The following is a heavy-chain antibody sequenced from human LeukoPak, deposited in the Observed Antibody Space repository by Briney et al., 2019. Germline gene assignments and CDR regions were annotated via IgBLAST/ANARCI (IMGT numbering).Heavy chain of an antibody. V-gene: IGHV3-30*02. Sequence: GGSLRLSCAASGFTFSNYEMNWVRQAPGKGLEWVAFIRYDGSNKYYADSVKGRFTISRDNSKNTLYLQMNSLRAEDTAVYYCAKGGSVFGVVINSYFDYWGQGTLVTVSS. CDR2: IRYDGSNK. D-gene: IGHD3-3*01. CDR1: GFTFSNYE. CDR3: AKGGSVFGVVINSYFDY. J-gene: IGHJ4*02.